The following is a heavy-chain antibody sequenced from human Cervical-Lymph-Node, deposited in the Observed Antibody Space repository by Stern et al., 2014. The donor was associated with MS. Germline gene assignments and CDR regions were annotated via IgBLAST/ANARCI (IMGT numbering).Heavy chain of an antibody. D-gene: IGHD1-26*01. CDR3: AGRPIAGGVLNFDF. CDR2: IYPGDSGT. Sequence: EVQLVESGAEVKKPGESLKISCKSSGFTFSTYWIGWVRQMPGKGLECMGLIYPGDSGTSYSPSFEGQVTILVAQPTTTPSLQCGSLKASDAAMYYCAGRPIAGGVLNFDFWGQGTQVTVSS. J-gene: IGHJ4*02. V-gene: IGHV5-51*01. CDR1: GFTFSTYW.